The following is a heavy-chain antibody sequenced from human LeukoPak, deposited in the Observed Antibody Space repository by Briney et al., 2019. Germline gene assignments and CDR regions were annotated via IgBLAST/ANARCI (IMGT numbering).Heavy chain of an antibody. V-gene: IGHV1-8*01. CDR3: ARVGDYGGNSGFDY. CDR2: MNPNSGNT. CDR1: GYTFTSYD. J-gene: IGHJ4*02. D-gene: IGHD4-23*01. Sequence: ASVKVSCKASGYTFTSYDINWVRQATGQGLEWMGWMNPNSGNTGYAQKFQGRVTMTRNTSISTAYMVLSSLRSEDTAVYYCARVGDYGGNSGFDYWGQGTLVTVSS.